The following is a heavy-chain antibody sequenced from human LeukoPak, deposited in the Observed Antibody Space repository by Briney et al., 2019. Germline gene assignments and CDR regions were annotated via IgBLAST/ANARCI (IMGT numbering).Heavy chain of an antibody. J-gene: IGHJ4*02. D-gene: IGHD2-2*01. V-gene: IGHV4-38-2*01. CDR1: GYSISRCYY. CDR2: IYHSGST. Sequence: SETLSLTCAISGYSISRCYYLGWIRQPPGKGLEWIVRIYHSGSTYYSPSLKSRVTISVDTSKNQFSLKLSSVTAADTAVYYCARVPETHFDYWGQGILVTVSS. CDR3: ARVPETHFDY.